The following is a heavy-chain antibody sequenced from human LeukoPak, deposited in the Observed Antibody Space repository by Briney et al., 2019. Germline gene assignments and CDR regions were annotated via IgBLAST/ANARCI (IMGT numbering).Heavy chain of an antibody. V-gene: IGHV3-23*01. J-gene: IGHJ4*02. CDR1: GFTFSSYA. CDR3: TQGGYDSGGYEHC. Sequence: GGSLRLSCAASGFTFSSYAMNWVRQAPGKGLEWVSSISGSGSSTFYGDSVKGRFTISRDNSKSTLYLQMNSLRAEDTAVYYCTQGGYDSGGYEHCWGQGTLVTVSS. CDR2: ISGSGSST. D-gene: IGHD3-22*01.